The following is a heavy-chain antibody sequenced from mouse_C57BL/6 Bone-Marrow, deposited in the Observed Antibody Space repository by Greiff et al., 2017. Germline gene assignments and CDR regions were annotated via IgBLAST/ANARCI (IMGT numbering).Heavy chain of an antibody. Sequence: VQLQQPGAELAKPGASVKLSCKASGYTFTSYWMHWVKQRPGQGLEWIGMIHPNSGSTNYNEKFKSKATLTVDKSSSTAYMQLSSLTSEDSAVYYCARSYYSNYYAMDDWGQGTSVTVSS. CDR1: GYTFTSYW. D-gene: IGHD2-5*01. V-gene: IGHV1-64*01. CDR2: IHPNSGST. CDR3: ARSYYSNYYAMDD. J-gene: IGHJ4*01.